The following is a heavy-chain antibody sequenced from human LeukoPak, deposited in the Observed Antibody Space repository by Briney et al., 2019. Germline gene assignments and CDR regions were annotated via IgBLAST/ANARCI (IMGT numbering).Heavy chain of an antibody. V-gene: IGHV1-2*02. CDR3: ARVRDDPYYYYGMDV. CDR1: GYTFTGSY. Sequence: ASVKVSCKASGYTFTGSYMHWVRQAPGQGLEWMGWINPNSGGTNYAQKFQGRVTMTRDTSISTAYMELSRLRSDDTAVYYCARVRDDPYYYYGMDVWGQGTTVTVSS. CDR2: INPNSGGT. J-gene: IGHJ6*02.